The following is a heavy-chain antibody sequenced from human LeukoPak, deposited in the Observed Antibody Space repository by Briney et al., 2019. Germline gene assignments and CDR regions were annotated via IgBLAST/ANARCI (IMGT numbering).Heavy chain of an antibody. CDR3: ARGGDSSGSYSLNWFDP. D-gene: IGHD3-10*01. CDR1: VGTYSSYA. J-gene: IGHJ5*02. V-gene: IGHV1-69*13. Sequence: SVKVSCKACVGTYSSYAISWVRQPPARGREWMGGIISIFGTANYAQKFQGRVTINADESTSTAYMELSSLRSEDTAVYYCARGGDSSGSYSLNWFDPWGQGTLVTVSS. CDR2: IISIFGTA.